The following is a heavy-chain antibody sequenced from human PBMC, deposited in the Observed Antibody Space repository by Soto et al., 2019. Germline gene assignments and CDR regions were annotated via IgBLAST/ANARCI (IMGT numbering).Heavy chain of an antibody. CDR1: GCTFDDYA. V-gene: IGHV3-43D*03. CDR2: ISWDGNNT. Sequence: AGSLTLSCAAPGCTFDDYAMHWVRQSPGKALEWVSIISWDGNNTFYAPSVKGLFTTAKDSSRNSLYLQITGTATDDSALYYCGTDFVLEVYSYYIDPWGEGVLVTVSS. J-gene: IGHJ5*02. D-gene: IGHD3-10*01. CDR3: GTDFVLEVYSYYIDP.